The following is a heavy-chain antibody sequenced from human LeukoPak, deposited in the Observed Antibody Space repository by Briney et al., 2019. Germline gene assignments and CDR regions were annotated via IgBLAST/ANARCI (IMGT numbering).Heavy chain of an antibody. Sequence: KTSETLSLTCAVYGGSFSGYYWSWIRQPPGKGLKWIGEINHSGSTDYNPSLKSRVTISVDTSKNQFSLKLSSVTAADTAVYYCARPYDFWSGPVDYWGQGTLVTVSS. J-gene: IGHJ4*02. CDR1: GGSFSGYY. D-gene: IGHD3-3*01. CDR3: ARPYDFWSGPVDY. V-gene: IGHV4-34*01. CDR2: INHSGST.